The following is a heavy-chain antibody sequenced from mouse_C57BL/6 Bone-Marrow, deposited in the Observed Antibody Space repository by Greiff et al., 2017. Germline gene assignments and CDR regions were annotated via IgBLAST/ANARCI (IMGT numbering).Heavy chain of an antibody. J-gene: IGHJ1*03. CDR3: SRWCTTVVTYWYFDV. Sequence: QVQLQQPGAGLVMPGASVKLSCEASGSTFTSYWMHWVQQRPGQGLEWLGELDPSDSYTNYNQKLKGKSTLTVDKSSSTAYMQISSLTSEDSAVYYCSRWCTTVVTYWYFDVWGTGTMVTVSS. CDR1: GSTFTSYW. CDR2: LDPSDSYT. V-gene: IGHV1-69*01. D-gene: IGHD1-1*01.